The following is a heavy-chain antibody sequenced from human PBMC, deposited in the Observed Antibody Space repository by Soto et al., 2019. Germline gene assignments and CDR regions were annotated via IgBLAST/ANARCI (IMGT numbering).Heavy chain of an antibody. Sequence: SETLSLTCAVSGGSISSGGYSWSWIRQPPGKGLEWIGCIYHSGSTYYNPSLKSRVTISVDRSKNQFSLKLSSVTAADTAVYYCAGSIVATNYYYYGMDVWGQGTTVTVSS. J-gene: IGHJ6*02. CDR3: AGSIVATNYYYYGMDV. CDR2: IYHSGST. D-gene: IGHD5-12*01. CDR1: GGSISSGGYS. V-gene: IGHV4-30-2*01.